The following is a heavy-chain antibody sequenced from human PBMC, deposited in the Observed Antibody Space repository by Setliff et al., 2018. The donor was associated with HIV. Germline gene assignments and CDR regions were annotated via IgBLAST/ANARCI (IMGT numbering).Heavy chain of an antibody. CDR1: GGFIGTYY. CDR3: ARGRVTLNGVAAGHHYMDV. D-gene: IGHD3-3*01. Sequence: PSETLSLTCTVSGGFIGTYYWSWIRQSPGKGLECIGSVYYTGSTNYNPSLESRVTMSVDTSKNQFSLRLMSLTAADTAIYYCARGRVTLNGVAAGHHYMDVWGKGNTVTVSS. CDR2: VYYTGST. V-gene: IGHV4-59*13. J-gene: IGHJ6*03.